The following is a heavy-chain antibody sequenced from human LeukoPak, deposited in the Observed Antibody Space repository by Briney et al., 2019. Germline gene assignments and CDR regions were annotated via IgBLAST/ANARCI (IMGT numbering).Heavy chain of an antibody. CDR3: GKDPNGDFIGAFDM. J-gene: IGHJ3*02. CDR1: GFTFSSYA. D-gene: IGHD2-21*02. Sequence: PGGSLRLSCAASGFTFSSYAMSWVRQAPGKGLEWVSAISGSGGSTYYADSVKGRSTISRDNARNTLYLQMNSLRAEDTAVYYCGKDPNGDFIGAFDMWGRGTMVTVSP. CDR2: ISGSGGST. V-gene: IGHV3-23*01.